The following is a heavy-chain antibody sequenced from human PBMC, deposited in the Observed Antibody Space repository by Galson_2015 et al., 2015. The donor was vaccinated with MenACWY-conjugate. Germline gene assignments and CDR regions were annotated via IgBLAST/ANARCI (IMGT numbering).Heavy chain of an antibody. J-gene: IGHJ4*02. D-gene: IGHD1-26*01. V-gene: IGHV1-18*01. CDR1: GYSFTAYG. CDR2: INSDNGKT. Sequence: SVKVSCKASGYSFTAYGISWLRQAPGQGPEWMGWINSDNGKTYYAQNLQGRLTMTTDTSTRTAYMELRSLRSDDTAVYYRARDAPVGRLTCDFWGQGTLVIVSS. CDR3: ARDAPVGRLTCDF.